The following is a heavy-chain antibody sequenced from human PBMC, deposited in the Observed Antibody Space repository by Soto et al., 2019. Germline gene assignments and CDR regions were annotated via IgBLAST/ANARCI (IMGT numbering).Heavy chain of an antibody. D-gene: IGHD3-9*01. Sequence: HPGGSLRLSCAASGFTFSSYSMNWVRQAPGKGLEWVSYISSSSSTIYYADSVKGRFTISRDNAKNSLYLQMNSLRAEDTAVYYCASLVMGYFDFGPDMDVWGKGTTVTVSS. CDR1: GFTFSSYS. CDR2: ISSSSSTI. CDR3: ASLVMGYFDFGPDMDV. V-gene: IGHV3-48*01. J-gene: IGHJ6*03.